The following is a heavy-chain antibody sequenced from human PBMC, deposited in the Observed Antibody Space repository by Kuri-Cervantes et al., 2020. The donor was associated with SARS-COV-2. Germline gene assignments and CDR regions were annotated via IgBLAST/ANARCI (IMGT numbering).Heavy chain of an antibody. CDR2: ISGNADFT. Sequence: GESLKISCAASGFTFSDYYMSWIRQAPGKGLEWVSLISGNADFTYYADSVKGRFTISRDNSKNTLYLQMDSLRAEDTAVYYCAKGHNSGWHKPPIDYWGQGALVTVSS. CDR1: GFTFSDYY. CDR3: AKGHNSGWHKPPIDY. V-gene: IGHV3-23*01. J-gene: IGHJ4*02. D-gene: IGHD6-19*01.